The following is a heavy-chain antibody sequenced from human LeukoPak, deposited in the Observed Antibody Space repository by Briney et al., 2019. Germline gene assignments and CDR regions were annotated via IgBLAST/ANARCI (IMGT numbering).Heavy chain of an antibody. D-gene: IGHD5-18*01. CDR2: IIPIFGTA. CDR3: VLQPDTAMVHFDY. V-gene: IGHV1-69*13. CDR1: GGTFSSYA. Sequence: SVKVSCKASGGTFSSYAISWVRQAPGQGLEWMGGIIPIFGTANYAQKFQGRVTITADESTSTAYMELSSLRSEDTAVYYCVLQPDTAMVHFDYWGQGTLVTVSS. J-gene: IGHJ4*02.